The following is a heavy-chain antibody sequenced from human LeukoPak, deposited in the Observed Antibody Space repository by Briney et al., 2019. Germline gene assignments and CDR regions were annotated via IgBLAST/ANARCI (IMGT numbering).Heavy chain of an antibody. CDR2: INQDGNTK. Sequence: GGSLRLSCVASGVTFTTHSLPWVPQPPGKGLEWVANINQDGNTKFYVDSVKGRFTISRDNAKNSVYLQTNSLRAEDTAVYYCARAIGAAEAHWGQGTLVTVSS. V-gene: IGHV3-7*03. CDR1: GVTFTTHS. D-gene: IGHD6-13*01. J-gene: IGHJ4*02. CDR3: ARAIGAAEAH.